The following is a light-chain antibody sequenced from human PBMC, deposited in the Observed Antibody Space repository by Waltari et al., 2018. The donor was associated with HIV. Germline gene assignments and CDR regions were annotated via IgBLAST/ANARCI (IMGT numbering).Light chain of an antibody. CDR1: QNIKNN. V-gene: IGKV3-15*01. CDR2: GAS. Sequence: EIVMTQSPATLSSSPGERATLSYRASQNIKNNLAWYQQKPGQAPRILIHGASTTDTGISARFSGSVSGTEFSLTIGSLQSEDFAVYYCQQYHNWPFTFGPGTRVEMK. CDR3: QQYHNWPFT. J-gene: IGKJ3*01.